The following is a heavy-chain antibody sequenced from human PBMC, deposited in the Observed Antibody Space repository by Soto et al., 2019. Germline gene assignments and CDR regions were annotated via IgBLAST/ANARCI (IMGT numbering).Heavy chain of an antibody. CDR3: ARSHCSGGSCYSGGGWFDP. CDR1: GYTFTSYY. CDR2: INPSGGST. J-gene: IGHJ5*02. Sequence: QVQLVQSGAEVNKPGASVKVSCKASGYTFTSYYMHWVRQAPGQGLEWMGIINPSGGSTSYEQKFRGRVTMTRDTSTSTVYMELSSLRSEDTAVYYCARSHCSGGSCYSGGGWFDPWGQGTLVTVSS. V-gene: IGHV1-46*01. D-gene: IGHD2-15*01.